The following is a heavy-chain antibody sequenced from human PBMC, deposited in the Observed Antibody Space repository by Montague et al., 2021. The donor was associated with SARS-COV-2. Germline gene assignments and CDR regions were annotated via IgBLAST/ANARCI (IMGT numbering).Heavy chain of an antibody. CDR3: ARDRGQLWSGLYVDS. CDR2: ISYSGST. D-gene: IGHD3-10*02. V-gene: IGHV4-39*02. J-gene: IGHJ4*02. CDR1: GGSISSSSYQ. Sequence: SETLSLTCTVSGGSISSSSYQWAWIRQPPGKGLEWIGNISYSGSTYYNPSLKSRVTISVDTSKNQFSLKLNSVTAADTAVYYCARDRGQLWSGLYVDSRGQGTLVTVSS.